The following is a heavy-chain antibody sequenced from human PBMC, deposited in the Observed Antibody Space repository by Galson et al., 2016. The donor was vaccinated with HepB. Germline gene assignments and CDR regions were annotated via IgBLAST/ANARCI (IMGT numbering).Heavy chain of an antibody. CDR2: IWYDGKTK. CDR1: GFTFNNYG. D-gene: IGHD3-9*01. Sequence: SLRLSCAASGFTFNNYGMHWVRQAPGKGLEWLSIIWYDGKTKNYSDSVKGRFTISRDNSKNTVYLQMNSLRAEDTAIYYCAKDWYDLLPGAGGAVRAYWGQGTLVPVSS. CDR3: AKDWYDLLPGAGGAVRAY. J-gene: IGHJ4*02. V-gene: IGHV3-30*02.